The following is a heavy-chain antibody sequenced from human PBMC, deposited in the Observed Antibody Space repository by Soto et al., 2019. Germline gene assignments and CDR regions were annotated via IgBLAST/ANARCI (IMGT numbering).Heavy chain of an antibody. CDR3: ARGIKYGAYSRWFDP. CDR2: MNPNSGNT. D-gene: IGHD4-17*01. V-gene: IGHV1-8*01. CDR1: GYTFTSYD. J-gene: IGHJ5*02. Sequence: ASVKVSCKASGYTFTSYDLNWVRQATGQGLEYLGWMNPNSGNTAYVQKFQGRVTMTWDTSITTAYMELSSLRSEDTAVYFCARGIKYGAYSRWFDPWGQGTLVTVS.